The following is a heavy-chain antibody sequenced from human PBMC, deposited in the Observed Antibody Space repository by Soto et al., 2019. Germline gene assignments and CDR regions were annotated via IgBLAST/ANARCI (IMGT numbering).Heavy chain of an antibody. V-gene: IGHV2-5*02. Sequence: QITLNESGPTVVRPTETLTLTCRFSGFSLTTSGVGVGWIRQSPGKAPEWLALIYWDAGKRYSASLKSRLTINKDTSKNQVVLTVSDLDPTDTATYYCAHRVLRTVFGLVTTTAIYFDFWGQGTPVVVSS. D-gene: IGHD3-3*01. CDR1: GFSLTTSGVG. J-gene: IGHJ4*02. CDR3: AHRVLRTVFGLVTTTAIYFDF. CDR2: IYWDAGK.